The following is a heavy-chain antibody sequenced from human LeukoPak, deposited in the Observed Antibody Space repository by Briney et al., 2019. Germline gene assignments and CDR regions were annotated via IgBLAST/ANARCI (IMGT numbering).Heavy chain of an antibody. J-gene: IGHJ5*02. CDR2: IYYSGST. CDR3: ARGQRRFDP. Sequence: SETLSLTCTVSGGSISSYYWSWVRQPPGKGLEWIGYIYYSGSTNYNPSLKSRVTISVDTSKNQFSLKLSSVTAADTAVYYCARGQRRFDPWGQGTLVTVSS. CDR1: GGSISSYY. V-gene: IGHV4-59*01. D-gene: IGHD6-25*01.